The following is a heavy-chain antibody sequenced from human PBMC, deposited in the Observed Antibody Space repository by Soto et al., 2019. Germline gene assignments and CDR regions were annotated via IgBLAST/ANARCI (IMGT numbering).Heavy chain of an antibody. V-gene: IGHV4-31*03. CDR1: GGSISSGGYY. J-gene: IGHJ4*02. CDR2: IYYSGST. D-gene: IGHD3-3*01. Sequence: QVQLQESGPGLVKPSQTLSLTCTVSGGSISSGGYYWSWIRQHPGKGLEWIGYIYYSGSTYYNPSLKSRVTIAVDTSKNQFSLKLSSVTAADTAVYYCARGDFWSGYYFDYWGQGTLVTVSS. CDR3: ARGDFWSGYYFDY.